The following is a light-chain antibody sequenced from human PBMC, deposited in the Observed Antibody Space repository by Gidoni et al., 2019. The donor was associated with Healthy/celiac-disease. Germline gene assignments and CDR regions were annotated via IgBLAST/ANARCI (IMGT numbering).Light chain of an antibody. V-gene: IGKV3-20*01. CDR1: QSVRSSY. CDR3: QQYGSSEFT. CDR2: GAS. Sequence: EIVLTQSPGTLSLSPGERATLSCRASQSVRSSYLAWYQQKPGQAPRPLIYGASSRATGIPDRFSGSGSGTDFTLTISRLLPEDFAVYCCQQYGSSEFTFGPGTKVDIK. J-gene: IGKJ3*01.